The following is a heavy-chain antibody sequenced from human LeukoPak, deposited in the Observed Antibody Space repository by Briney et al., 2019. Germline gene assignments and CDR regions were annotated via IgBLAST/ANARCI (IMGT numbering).Heavy chain of an antibody. CDR2: IYTSGSS. V-gene: IGHV4-4*07. CDR3: ARDLGYYYDSSTYFYGMDV. Sequence: PSETLSLTCTVSGGSISMYHWSWMRQPAGKGLEWIGRIYTSGSSNYNPSLKSRATMSLDTSKNQFSLKLTSVTAADTAVYYCARDLGYYYDSSTYFYGMDVWGQGTTVTVSS. J-gene: IGHJ6*02. CDR1: GGSISMYH. D-gene: IGHD3-22*01.